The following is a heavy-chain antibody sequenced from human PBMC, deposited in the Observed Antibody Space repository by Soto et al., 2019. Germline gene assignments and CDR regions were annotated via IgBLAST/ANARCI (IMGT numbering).Heavy chain of an antibody. CDR2: ISYDGSNK. J-gene: IGHJ4*02. D-gene: IGHD3-16*01. CDR3: EKGEGGGTDY. Sequence: PGGSLRLSCAASGFTFSSYGMHWVRQAPGKGLEWVAVISYDGSNKYYADSVKGRFTISRDNSKNTLYLQMNSLRAEDTAVYYCEKGEGGGTDYWGQGTLVTVSS. V-gene: IGHV3-30*18. CDR1: GFTFSSYG.